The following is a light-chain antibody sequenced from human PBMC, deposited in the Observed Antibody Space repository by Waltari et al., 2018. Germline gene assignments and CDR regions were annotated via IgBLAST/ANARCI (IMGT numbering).Light chain of an antibody. V-gene: IGLV1-51*01. Sequence: QSVLTQPPSVSAAPGQKVTISCSGDSSNIWPNPVPSYQQLPGTAPKLPIYDNNKRPSGIPDRFSGSKSGTSATLGITGLQTGDEADYYCGTWDVSLTAAVFGGGTTVSVL. CDR3: GTWDVSLTAAV. CDR1: SSNIWPNP. J-gene: IGLJ2*01. CDR2: DNN.